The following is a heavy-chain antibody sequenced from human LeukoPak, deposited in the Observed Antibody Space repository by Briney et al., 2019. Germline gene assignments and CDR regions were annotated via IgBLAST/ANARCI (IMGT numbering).Heavy chain of an antibody. CDR1: GYTFSGFY. Sequence: VKVSCKASGYTFSGFYIHWVRQAPGQGLEWMGIINPSGGKTIYAQKFQDRVTMTRDTSTTTVYMELNSLRSEDTAVYYCARGYYDILTGGFDPWGQGTLVTVSS. J-gene: IGHJ5*02. V-gene: IGHV1-46*01. CDR3: ARGYYDILTGGFDP. D-gene: IGHD3-9*01. CDR2: INPSGGKT.